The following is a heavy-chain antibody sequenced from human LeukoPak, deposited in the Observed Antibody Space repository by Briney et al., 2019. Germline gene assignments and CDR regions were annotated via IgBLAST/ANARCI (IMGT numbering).Heavy chain of an antibody. V-gene: IGHV1-3*01. CDR1: GYTFTSYA. J-gene: IGHJ3*02. Sequence: ASVKVSCKASGYTFTSYAMHWVRQAPGQRLEWMGWINAGNGNTKYSQKFQSRVTITRDTSASTAYMELSSLRSEDTAVYYCARGEYSGSYQRHDAFDIWGQGTMVTVSS. CDR2: INAGNGNT. CDR3: ARGEYSGSYQRHDAFDI. D-gene: IGHD1-26*01.